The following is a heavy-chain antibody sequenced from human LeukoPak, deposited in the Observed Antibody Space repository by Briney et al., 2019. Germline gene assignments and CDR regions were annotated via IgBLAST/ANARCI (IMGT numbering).Heavy chain of an antibody. J-gene: IGHJ4*02. D-gene: IGHD5-18*01. CDR1: GFTFSSYS. Sequence: GGSLRLSCAASGFTFSSYSMNLVRQAPGKGLEWVSYISSSSSTIYYADSVKGRFTISRDNAKNSLYLQMNSLRAEDTAVYYCVNVDTAMVMGDRVDYWGQGTLVTVSS. V-gene: IGHV3-48*01. CDR2: ISSSSSTI. CDR3: VNVDTAMVMGDRVDY.